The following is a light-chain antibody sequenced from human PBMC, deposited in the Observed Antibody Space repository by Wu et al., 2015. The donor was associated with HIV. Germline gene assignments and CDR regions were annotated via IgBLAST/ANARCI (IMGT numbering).Light chain of an antibody. CDR2: DAS. V-gene: IGKV3D-20*02. CDR3: QQRRYWPLYT. Sequence: GETAPLLQASQGVTGTYISWYQQRVGQAPRLLIYDASIRATGIPDRFSGRESGPDFTLTISRLEPEDFAVYYCQQRRYWPLYTFGQGTKLEIK. J-gene: IGKJ2*01. CDR1: QGVTGTY.